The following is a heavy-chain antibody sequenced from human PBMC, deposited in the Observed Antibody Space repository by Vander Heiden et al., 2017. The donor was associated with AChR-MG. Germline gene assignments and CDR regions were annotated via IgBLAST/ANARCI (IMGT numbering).Heavy chain of an antibody. Sequence: EVQLVESGGSLVQPGGSLRLSCAASGFIFSAYSMNWVRQSPGKGLELVSYISSSSNVKYYTDSVKGRFTISRDNAKDSLYLEMNSLRDDDTAVYYCARGSLYSPETGDYWGQGTLVTVSS. CDR1: GFIFSAYS. D-gene: IGHD2-21*01. V-gene: IGHV3-48*02. CDR3: ARGSLYSPETGDY. CDR2: ISSSSNVK. J-gene: IGHJ4*02.